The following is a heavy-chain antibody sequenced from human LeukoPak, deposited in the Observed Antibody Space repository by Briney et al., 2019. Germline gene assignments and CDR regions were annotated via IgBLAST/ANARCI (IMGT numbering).Heavy chain of an antibody. J-gene: IGHJ4*02. D-gene: IGHD3-10*01. CDR1: GGSLSSYY. V-gene: IGHV4-59*01. CDR2: IYYTGT. Sequence: SETLSLTCTVSGGSLSSYYWSWIRQSPGKGLEWIGYIYYTGTSYNPPLKSRVSISVDTSKNKFSLKLNSVTAADTAVYYCARVSWPPGSSWYYFDYWGQGTLVTVTS. CDR3: ARVSWPPGSSWYYFDY.